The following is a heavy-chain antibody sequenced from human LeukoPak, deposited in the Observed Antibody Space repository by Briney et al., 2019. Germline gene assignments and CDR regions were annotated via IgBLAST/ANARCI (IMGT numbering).Heavy chain of an antibody. CDR1: GFTFNTYT. Sequence: PGGSLRLSCAASGFTFNTYTMNWVRQAPGKGLEWISYLSSGSDSIFYADSVKGRFTISRDNAKNSLYLQMNSLRAEDTAVYYCAKAQGLPYSSGWCLDYWGQGTLVTVSS. CDR2: LSSGSDSI. D-gene: IGHD6-19*01. CDR3: AKAQGLPYSSGWCLDY. J-gene: IGHJ4*02. V-gene: IGHV3-48*04.